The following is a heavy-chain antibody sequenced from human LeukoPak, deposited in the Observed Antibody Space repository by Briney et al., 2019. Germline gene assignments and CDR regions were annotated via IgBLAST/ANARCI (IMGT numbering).Heavy chain of an antibody. D-gene: IGHD6-13*01. Sequence: ASVKVSCKASGYIFTGYYMHWVRQATGQGLEWMGWMNPNSGNTGYAQKFQGRVTITRNTSISTAYMELSSLRSEDTAVYYCARGPDPIPGGIAAADGTFDIWGQGTMVTVSS. J-gene: IGHJ3*02. CDR3: ARGPDPIPGGIAAADGTFDI. CDR1: GYIFTGYY. V-gene: IGHV1-8*03. CDR2: MNPNSGNT.